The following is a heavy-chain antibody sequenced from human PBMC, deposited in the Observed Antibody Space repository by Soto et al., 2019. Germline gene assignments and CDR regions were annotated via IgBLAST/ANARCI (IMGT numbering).Heavy chain of an antibody. CDR3: ARVGPWVPYYYDSSPYTFENWFDP. D-gene: IGHD3-22*01. Sequence: SETLSLTCAVSGGSISSGGYSWSWIRQPPGMGLEWIGHIYHSGSTHYNPSLESRVTMSVDRSKNQFSLKLSSVTAADTAVYYCARVGPWVPYYYDSSPYTFENWFDPWGQGTLVTVSS. CDR1: GGSISSGGYS. V-gene: IGHV4-30-2*01. J-gene: IGHJ5*02. CDR2: IYHSGST.